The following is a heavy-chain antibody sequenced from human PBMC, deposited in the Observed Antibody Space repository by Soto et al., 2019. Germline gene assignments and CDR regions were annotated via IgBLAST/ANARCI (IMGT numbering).Heavy chain of an antibody. CDR1: GFTFTSYG. Sequence: GAPVKASSKASGFTFTSYGMSWVRQSPGQGLEWMGWISAYNGNTNYAQKLQGRVTMTTDTSTSTAYMELRSLRSDDTAVYYCARDGLVEGVLMNAFDIWGQGTMVTVSS. V-gene: IGHV1-18*01. CDR2: ISAYNGNT. CDR3: ARDGLVEGVLMNAFDI. D-gene: IGHD2-8*01. J-gene: IGHJ3*02.